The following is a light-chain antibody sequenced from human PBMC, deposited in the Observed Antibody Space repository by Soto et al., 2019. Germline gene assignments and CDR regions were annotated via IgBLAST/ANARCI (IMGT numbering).Light chain of an antibody. CDR3: QHYDSLPIT. CDR2: GAS. J-gene: IGKJ5*01. Sequence: EIVLTQSPGTLSLSPGERATLSCRASPSVSSSYLAWHQQKPGQPPRLLIYGASSRATGIPDRFSGSGSGTDFTLTISRLEPEDFAVFYCQHYDSLPITFGQGTRLETK. CDR1: PSVSSSY. V-gene: IGKV3-20*01.